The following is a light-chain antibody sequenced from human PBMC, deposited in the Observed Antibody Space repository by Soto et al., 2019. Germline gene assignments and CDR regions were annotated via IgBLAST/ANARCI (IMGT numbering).Light chain of an antibody. CDR2: DSS. J-gene: IGKJ4*01. V-gene: IGKV3-11*01. Sequence: EIVLTQSPATLSLSPGERATLSCRASQSVGTYFAWYQQKPGQAPRLLNYDSSNRATGIPARFSGSGSGTDFTLTISSLEPEDLAVYYCQQRSDWPSTFGGGTKVEIK. CDR3: QQRSDWPST. CDR1: QSVGTY.